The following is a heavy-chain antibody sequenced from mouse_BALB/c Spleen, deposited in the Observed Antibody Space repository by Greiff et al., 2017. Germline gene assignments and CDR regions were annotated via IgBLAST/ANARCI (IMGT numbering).Heavy chain of an antibody. Sequence: EVKLMESGGGLVQPGGSRKLSCAASGFTFSSFGMHWVRQAPEKGLEWVAYISSGSSTIYYADTVKGRFTISRDNPKNTLFLQMTSLRSEDTAMYYGARSGNDYDGRFAYWGQGTLVTVSA. J-gene: IGHJ3*01. D-gene: IGHD2-4*01. CDR2: ISSGSSTI. V-gene: IGHV5-17*02. CDR3: ARSGNDYDGRFAY. CDR1: GFTFSSFG.